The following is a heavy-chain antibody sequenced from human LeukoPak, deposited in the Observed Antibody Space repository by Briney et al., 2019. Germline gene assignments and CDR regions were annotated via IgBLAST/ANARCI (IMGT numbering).Heavy chain of an antibody. CDR1: GFSFSDLY. D-gene: IGHD5-12*01. Sequence: PGGSLRLSCAASGFSFSDLYMSWIRRAPGKGLEWVAVISYDGSDKYYTDSVKGRFTISRDNSKNTLYLQMNSLRAEDTAVYYCAKDFGGFDRSFDYWGQGTLVTVSS. J-gene: IGHJ4*02. CDR3: AKDFGGFDRSFDY. CDR2: ISYDGSDK. V-gene: IGHV3-30*18.